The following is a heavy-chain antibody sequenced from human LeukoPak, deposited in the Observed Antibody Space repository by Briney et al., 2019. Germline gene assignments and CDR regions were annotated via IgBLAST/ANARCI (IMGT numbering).Heavy chain of an antibody. CDR1: GFSFSSYT. CDR3: ARSLIVESPDYFFYGMDV. J-gene: IGHJ6*02. D-gene: IGHD1-26*01. V-gene: IGHV3-30*04. CDR2: ISYDGSNK. Sequence: GGSLRLSCAASGFSFSSYTMHWVRQAPGKGLEWLAVISYDGSNKYYADSVKGRFTISRDNSKNTLYLQMNSLRPEDTAVYCCARSLIVESPDYFFYGMDVWGQGTTVTVSS.